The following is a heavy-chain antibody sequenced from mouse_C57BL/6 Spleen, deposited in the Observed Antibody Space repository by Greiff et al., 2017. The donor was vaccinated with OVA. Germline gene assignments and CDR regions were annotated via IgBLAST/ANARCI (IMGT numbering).Heavy chain of an antibody. D-gene: IGHD1-1*01. Sequence: VQLQQPGTELVKPGASVKLSCKASGYTFTSYWMHWVKQRPGQGLEWIGNINPSNGGTNYNEKFKSKATLTVDKSSRTAYMQLSSRTSEDSAVYYCARCVYYGSSYFDYWGQGTTLTVSS. CDR2: INPSNGGT. J-gene: IGHJ2*01. CDR1: GYTFTSYW. V-gene: IGHV1-53*01. CDR3: ARCVYYGSSYFDY.